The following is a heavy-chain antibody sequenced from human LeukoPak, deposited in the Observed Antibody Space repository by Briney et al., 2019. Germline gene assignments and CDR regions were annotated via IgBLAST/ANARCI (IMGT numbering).Heavy chain of an antibody. CDR1: GDSISNYY. J-gene: IGHJ4*02. Sequence: SETLSLTCTVSGDSISNYYWSWIRQPPGRGLEWLGQIYYSGSTTYNPSLKSRVTISVDTSKNQFSLELTSVTAADTAVYYCARRRLVNSGSPYFDYWGQGTLVTVSS. V-gene: IGHV4-59*01. CDR2: IYYSGST. CDR3: ARRRLVNSGSPYFDY. D-gene: IGHD3-10*01.